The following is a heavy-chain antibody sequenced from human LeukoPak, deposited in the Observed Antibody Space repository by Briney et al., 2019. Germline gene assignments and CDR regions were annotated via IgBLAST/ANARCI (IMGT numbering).Heavy chain of an antibody. Sequence: SETLSRTCTVSGGSISSSDYYWGWIRQPPGKGLEWIGSIYFSGGTYYNPSLKSRVTISVDTSKNQFSLKLSSVTAADTAVYYCARDPDYWGQGTLVTVSS. CDR3: ARDPDY. CDR1: GGSISSSDYY. V-gene: IGHV4-39*07. J-gene: IGHJ4*02. CDR2: IYFSGGT.